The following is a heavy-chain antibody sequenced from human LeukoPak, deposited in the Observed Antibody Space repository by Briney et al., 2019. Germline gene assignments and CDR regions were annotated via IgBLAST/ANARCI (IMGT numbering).Heavy chain of an antibody. Sequence: GGSLRLSCAVSGFTVSSNYMNWVRQAPGKGLEWVSVIHAGGTTFYADSVKGRFTISRDNSKNTLYLQMNSLRAEDTAVYYCAKSKPELWFGELSYYYYYYMDVWGKGTTVTVSS. D-gene: IGHD3-10*01. CDR3: AKSKPELWFGELSYYYYYYMDV. CDR1: GFTVSSNY. V-gene: IGHV3-53*01. CDR2: IHAGGTT. J-gene: IGHJ6*03.